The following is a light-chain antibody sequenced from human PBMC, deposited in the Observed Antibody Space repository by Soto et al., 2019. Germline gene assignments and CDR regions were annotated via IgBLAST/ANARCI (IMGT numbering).Light chain of an antibody. V-gene: IGKV2-28*01. CDR1: QSLLYSDGYNY. CDR3: MQALQTPT. Sequence: DLVMTQSPLSLPVTPGEPASISCRSSQSLLYSDGYNYLDWYVQKPGQTPQLLIYLGSNRASGVPDRFSGSGSGTDFTLKISRVEAEDVGVYYCMQALQTPTFGQGTKVEIK. CDR2: LGS. J-gene: IGKJ1*01.